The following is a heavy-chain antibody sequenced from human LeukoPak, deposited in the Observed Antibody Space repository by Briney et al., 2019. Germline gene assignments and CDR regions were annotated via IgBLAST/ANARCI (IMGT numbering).Heavy chain of an antibody. CDR2: IYPGDSDT. CDR3: ARLPCSGGSCYSGYYYGMDV. CDR1: GYSFTSYW. D-gene: IGHD2-15*01. J-gene: IGHJ6*02. Sequence: GESLKISCKGSGYSFTSYWIGWVRQMPGKGLEWMVIIYPGDSDTRYSPSFQGQVTISADKSISTAYLQWSSLKASDTAMYYCARLPCSGGSCYSGYYYGMDVWGQGTTVTVSS. V-gene: IGHV5-51*01.